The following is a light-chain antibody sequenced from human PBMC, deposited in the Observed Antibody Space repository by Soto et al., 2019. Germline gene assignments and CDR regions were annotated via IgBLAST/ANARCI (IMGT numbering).Light chain of an antibody. CDR2: DVS. CDR1: SSDVGGYNY. Sequence: QSVLTPPASVSGSPGQSITLSCTGTSSDVGGYNYVSWYQQHPGKAPKLMIYDVSNRPSGVSNRFSGSKSGNTASLTISGLQAEDEADYYCSSYTSSSTVFGTGTKVTVL. J-gene: IGLJ1*01. V-gene: IGLV2-14*01. CDR3: SSYTSSSTV.